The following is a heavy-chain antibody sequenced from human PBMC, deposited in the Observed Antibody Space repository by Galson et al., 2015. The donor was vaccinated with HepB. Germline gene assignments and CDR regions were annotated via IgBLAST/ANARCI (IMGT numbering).Heavy chain of an antibody. CDR3: ARSRDFWSGYYFDY. V-gene: IGHV4-59*08. D-gene: IGHD3-3*01. J-gene: IGHJ4*02. CDR1: GGSISSYY. CDR2: IYYSGST. Sequence: SETLSLTCTVSGGSISSYYWSWIRQPPGKGLEWIGYIYYSGSTNYNPSLKSRVTIPVDTSKNQFSLKLSSVTAADTAVYYCARSRDFWSGYYFDYWGQGTLVTVSS.